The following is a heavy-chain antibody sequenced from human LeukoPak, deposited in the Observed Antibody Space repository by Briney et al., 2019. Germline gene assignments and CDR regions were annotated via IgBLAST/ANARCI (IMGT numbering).Heavy chain of an antibody. CDR3: AREYDSRARFDP. Sequence: SGGSLRLSCAGSGDSFIRHTMNWVRRAPGKGLEWISYIGSSGSPIYYADSVKGRFTISRDNARTSLFLQMSSLRAEDTAVYYCAREYDSRARFDPWGQGTLVAVSS. V-gene: IGHV3-48*01. J-gene: IGHJ5*02. CDR2: IGSSGSPI. D-gene: IGHD6-13*01. CDR1: GDSFIRHT.